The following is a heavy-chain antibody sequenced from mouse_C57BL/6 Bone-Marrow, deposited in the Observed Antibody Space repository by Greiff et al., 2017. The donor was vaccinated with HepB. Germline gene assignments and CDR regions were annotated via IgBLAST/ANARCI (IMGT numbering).Heavy chain of an antibody. Sequence: VKLQESGPELVKPGASVKISCKASGYAFSSSWMNWVKQRPGKGLEWIGRIYPGDGDTNYNGKFKGKATLTADKSSSTAYMQLSSLTSEDSAVYFCARVDDYDGGYFDYWGQGTTLTVSS. J-gene: IGHJ2*01. CDR3: ARVDDYDGGYFDY. CDR1: GYAFSSSW. CDR2: IYPGDGDT. D-gene: IGHD2-4*01. V-gene: IGHV1-82*01.